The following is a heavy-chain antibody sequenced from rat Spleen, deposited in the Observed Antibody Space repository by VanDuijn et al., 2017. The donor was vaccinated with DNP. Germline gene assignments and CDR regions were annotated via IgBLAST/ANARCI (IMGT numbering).Heavy chain of an antibody. J-gene: IGHJ2*01. V-gene: IGHV5-7*01. CDR2: ISYDGSDT. CDR1: RITFSDHN. CDR3: AGRPPPTRGPFDY. Sequence: EVQLVESGGGLVQPGRSLKLSCAVSRITFSDHNMAWVRQAPKKSLEWVATISYDGSDTYYRDSVKGRFTISRDNAKSTLYLQMDSLRSEDTATYYCAGRPPPTRGPFDYWGQGVTVTVSS. D-gene: IGHD1-4*01.